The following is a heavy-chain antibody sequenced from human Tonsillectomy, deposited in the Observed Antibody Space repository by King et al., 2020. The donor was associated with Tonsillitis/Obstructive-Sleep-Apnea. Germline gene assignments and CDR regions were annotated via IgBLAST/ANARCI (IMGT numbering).Heavy chain of an antibody. CDR2: IIPILDIA. Sequence: QLVQSGAEVKKPGSSVKVSCKASGGTFSNCAISWVRQAPGQGLEWMGGIIPILDIANYAQKFQGRVTITADKSTSTAYMELSSLSSEDTAVYYCAGEVSPESNFYYYDMDVWGQGTTVTVSS. CDR1: GGTFSNCA. D-gene: IGHD2-8*01. V-gene: IGHV1-69*10. CDR3: AGEVSPESNFYYYDMDV. J-gene: IGHJ6*02.